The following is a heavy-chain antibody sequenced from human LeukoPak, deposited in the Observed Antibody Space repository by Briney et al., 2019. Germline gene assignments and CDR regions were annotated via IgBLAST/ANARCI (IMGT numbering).Heavy chain of an antibody. Sequence: GGSLRLSCAASGFTFSDYYMSWIRQAPGKGLEWVSYISSSGSTIYYADSVQGRFTISRDNAKNSLYLQMSSLRAEDTAVYYCVRAHIYNYGRIFYSCGEGTVVTVSS. CDR3: VRAHIYNYGRIFYS. D-gene: IGHD5-18*01. V-gene: IGHV3-11*04. J-gene: IGHJ4*02. CDR1: GFTFSDYY. CDR2: ISSSGSTI.